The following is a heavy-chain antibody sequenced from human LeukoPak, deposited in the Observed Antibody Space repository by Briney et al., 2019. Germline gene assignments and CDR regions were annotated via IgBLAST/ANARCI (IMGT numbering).Heavy chain of an antibody. V-gene: IGHV1-18*01. CDR3: ARDWGSIKVIADY. CDR1: GYTLTSYG. CDR2: ISSNSDNT. J-gene: IGHJ4*02. Sequence: ASVKVSCKATGYTLTSYGISWVRQAPGQGLEWMGWISSNSDNTSYAQKLQGRVTMTTDTSTSTAYMELRSLRSDDTALYFCARDWGSIKVIADYWGQGTLVTVSS. D-gene: IGHD7-27*01.